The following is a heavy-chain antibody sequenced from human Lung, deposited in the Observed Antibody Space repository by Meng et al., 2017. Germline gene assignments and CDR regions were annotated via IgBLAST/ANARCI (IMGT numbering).Heavy chain of an antibody. Sequence: QVRDASTRGVRPSCTLSLACGFSGGSSRSSDWCRWVRQPPGKGLEWIGEIYHSGGTKYNPSLKSRVTISVDKSKNQFSLKLSSVTAADTAVYYCARGLGEAVVPRTMFDYWGQGTLVTVSS. CDR2: IYHSGGT. CDR1: GGSSRSSDW. CDR3: ARGLGEAVVPRTMFDY. D-gene: IGHD2-2*01. J-gene: IGHJ4*02. V-gene: IGHV4-4*02.